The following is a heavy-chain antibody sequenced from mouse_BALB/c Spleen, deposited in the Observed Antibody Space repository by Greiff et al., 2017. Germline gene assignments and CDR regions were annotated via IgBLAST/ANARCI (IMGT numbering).Heavy chain of an antibody. CDR2: IYPGNVNT. Sequence: VKLMESGPELVKPGASVRISCKASGYTFTSYYIHWVKQRPGQGLEWIGWIYPGNVNTKYNEKFKGKATLTADKSSSTAYMQLSSLTSEDSAVYFCARKDYYGSGDGMDYWGQGTSVTVSS. V-gene: IGHV1S56*01. D-gene: IGHD1-1*01. CDR3: ARKDYYGSGDGMDY. CDR1: GYTFTSYY. J-gene: IGHJ4*01.